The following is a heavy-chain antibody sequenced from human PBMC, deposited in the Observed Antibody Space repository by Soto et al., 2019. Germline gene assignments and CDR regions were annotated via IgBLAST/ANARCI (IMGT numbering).Heavy chain of an antibody. J-gene: IGHJ4*02. CDR1: GYTFTGYY. D-gene: IGHD3-9*01. Sequence: GASVKVSCKASGYTFTGYYMHWVRQAPGQGLEWMGWINPNSGGTNYAQKFQGWVTMTRDTSISTAYMELSRLRSDDTAVYYCARGPYDILTGYQRTDFEYWGQGTLVTVSS. CDR3: ARGPYDILTGYQRTDFEY. CDR2: INPNSGGT. V-gene: IGHV1-2*04.